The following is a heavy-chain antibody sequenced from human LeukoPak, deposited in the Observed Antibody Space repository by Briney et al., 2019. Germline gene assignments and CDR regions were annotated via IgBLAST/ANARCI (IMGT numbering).Heavy chain of an antibody. Sequence: SVKVSCKASGGTFSSYAISWVRQAPGQGLEWMGRIIPIFGTANYAQKLQGRATITTDESTSTAYMELSSLRSEDTAVYYCARDMGGSYHDAFDIWGQGTMVTVSS. D-gene: IGHD1-26*01. V-gene: IGHV1-69*05. CDR1: GGTFSSYA. CDR3: ARDMGGSYHDAFDI. J-gene: IGHJ3*02. CDR2: IIPIFGTA.